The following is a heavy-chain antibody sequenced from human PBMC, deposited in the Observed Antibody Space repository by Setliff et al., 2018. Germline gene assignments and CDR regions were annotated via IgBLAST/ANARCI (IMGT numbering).Heavy chain of an antibody. CDR1: GYTFRSYG. D-gene: IGHD2-15*01. CDR3: AREGVDTRSSTDYRYYMDV. CDR2: ISAYSGDT. J-gene: IGHJ6*03. V-gene: IGHV1-18*01. Sequence: ASVKVSCKTSGYTFRSYGVSWVRQAPGQGLEWMGWISAYSGDTIYAQNYQGRVTIITDESTSTAYMELSSLRFEDTAVYYCAREGVDTRSSTDYRYYMDVWGKGTTVTVSS.